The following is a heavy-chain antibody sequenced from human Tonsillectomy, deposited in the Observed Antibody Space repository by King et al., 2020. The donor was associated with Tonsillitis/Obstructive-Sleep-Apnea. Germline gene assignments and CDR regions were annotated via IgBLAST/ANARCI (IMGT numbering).Heavy chain of an antibody. J-gene: IGHJ6*03. CDR2: ISNNGGST. CDR1: GFTFSSYA. Sequence: VQLVESGGGLVQPGGSLRLSCSASGFTFSSYAMHWVRQAPGKGLEYVSAISNNGGSTYYADSVKGRFTISRDNSKNTLYLQMSSLRDKDTTVYYCVHVGATNGLIHYYYYMDVWGKGTTVTVSS. CDR3: VHVGATNGLIHYYYYMDV. D-gene: IGHD1-26*01. V-gene: IGHV3-64D*06.